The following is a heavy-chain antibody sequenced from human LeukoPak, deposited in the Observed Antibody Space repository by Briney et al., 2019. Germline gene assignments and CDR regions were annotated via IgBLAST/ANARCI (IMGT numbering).Heavy chain of an antibody. CDR2: IHPGDSGT. CDR3: ARGGTHRYGSSDY. CDR1: GYSFTNYW. Sequence: HGESLKISCKGSGYSFTNYWIGWVRQMPGKGLEWMGIIHPGDSGTRYSPSFQGQVTMSVDESITTAYLQWSSLRASDSAIYYCARGGTHRYGSSDYWGQGTLVSVSS. V-gene: IGHV5-51*01. J-gene: IGHJ4*02. D-gene: IGHD5-18*01.